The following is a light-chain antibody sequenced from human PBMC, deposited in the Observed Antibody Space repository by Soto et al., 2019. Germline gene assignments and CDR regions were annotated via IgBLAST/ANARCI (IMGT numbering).Light chain of an antibody. V-gene: IGLV1-40*01. Sequence: QSVLTQPPSVSGAPGQRVTISCTGSSSNIGAGYDVHWYQHLPGTAPKLLIYGSSNRPSGVPDRFSGSKSGTSASLAITGLQAKDEADDYCQSYDSSLSGSWVFGGGTKLNVL. CDR2: GSS. CDR3: QSYDSSLSGSWV. J-gene: IGLJ3*02. CDR1: SSNIGAGYD.